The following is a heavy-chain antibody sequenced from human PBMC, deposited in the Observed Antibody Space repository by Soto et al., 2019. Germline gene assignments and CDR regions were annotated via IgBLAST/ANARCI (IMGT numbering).Heavy chain of an antibody. CDR1: GGSISNYY. CDR2: IHYSGST. Sequence: SETLSLTCTVSGGSISNYYWSWIRQPPGKGLEWIGYIHYSGSTKYNPSLKSRVTISADTSKNQFSLKLSSVTAADAAVYYCARGHYDFWSGYFATTDYWGQGTLVTVSS. V-gene: IGHV4-59*08. J-gene: IGHJ4*02. CDR3: ARGHYDFWSGYFATTDY. D-gene: IGHD3-3*01.